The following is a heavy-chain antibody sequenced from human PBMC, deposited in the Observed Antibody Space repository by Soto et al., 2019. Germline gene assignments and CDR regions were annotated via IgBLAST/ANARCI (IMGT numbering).Heavy chain of an antibody. D-gene: IGHD1-7*01. Sequence: SETLSLTCTVSGGSINCGDYYWSWIRQPPGKGLEWIGFIYYSGTTYYNPSLESRVSISVDTSKNQFSLNLSSVTAADTAVYYCARVELELKGVDFWGQGTLVTVSS. V-gene: IGHV4-30-4*01. J-gene: IGHJ4*02. CDR2: IYYSGTT. CDR1: GGSINCGDYY. CDR3: ARVELELKGVDF.